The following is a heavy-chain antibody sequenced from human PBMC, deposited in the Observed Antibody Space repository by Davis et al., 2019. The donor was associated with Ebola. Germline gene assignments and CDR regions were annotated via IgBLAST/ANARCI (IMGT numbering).Heavy chain of an antibody. CDR3: ARAMTTVTHYYGMDV. J-gene: IGHJ6*02. CDR2: IYSGGST. V-gene: IGHV3-53*01. Sequence: AASVKVSCKASGYTFSTYGVSWVRQAPGKGLEWVSVIYSGGSTYYADSVKGRFTISRDNSQNTLYLQMNSLRAEDTAVYYCARAMTTVTHYYGMDVWGQGTTVTVSS. CDR1: GYTFSTYG. D-gene: IGHD4-17*01.